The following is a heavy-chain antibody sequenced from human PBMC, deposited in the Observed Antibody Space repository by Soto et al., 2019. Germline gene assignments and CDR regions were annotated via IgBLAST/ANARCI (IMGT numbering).Heavy chain of an antibody. J-gene: IGHJ6*02. CDR1: CASISSSSFS. CDR3: GRELDYAASTNGGGDYYYGMGV. V-gene: IGHV4-39*02. CDR2: VYYSGST. D-gene: IGHD4-17*01. Sequence: SETLSLTCTVSCASISSSSFSWAWIPEPPGKGLEWLGCVYYSGSTFYNPSLKSRVTINMDTSKNQFSLKLTSVTAADTGVFYCGRELDYAASTNGGGDYYYGMGVWGRGTTVTVSS.